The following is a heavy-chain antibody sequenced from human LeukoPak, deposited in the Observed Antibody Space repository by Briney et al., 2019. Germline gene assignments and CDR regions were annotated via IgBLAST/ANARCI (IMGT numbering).Heavy chain of an antibody. CDR2: IKSKTDGGAI. Sequence: GGSLRLSCAASGLTFGNASMSWVRQAPGKGLEWVGRIKSKTDGGAIHYAAFVKGRFTISRDDSKNTLYLQMNSLKTEDTAVYFCAHRDTNMVRVDYWGQGTLVTV. D-gene: IGHD5-18*01. V-gene: IGHV3-15*01. CDR1: GLTFGNAS. J-gene: IGHJ4*02. CDR3: AHRDTNMVRVDY.